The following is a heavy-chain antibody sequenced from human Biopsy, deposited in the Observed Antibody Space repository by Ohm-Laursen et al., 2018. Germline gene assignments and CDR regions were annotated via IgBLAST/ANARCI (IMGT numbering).Heavy chain of an antibody. CDR1: GFSLSARGMC. J-gene: IGHJ6*02. D-gene: IGHD6-13*01. Sequence: TQTLTLTCSLSGFSLSARGMCVSWIRQAPGKALEWLARAVWGDYKDYSASLQSKLSISKDISNDQVVLTVNNVDPADTATYYCARTRILIVSAGLVYRHRRHLQGMDVWGQGIAVPAS. V-gene: IGHV2-70*11. CDR3: ARTRILIVSAGLVYRHRRHLQGMDV. CDR2: AVWGDYK.